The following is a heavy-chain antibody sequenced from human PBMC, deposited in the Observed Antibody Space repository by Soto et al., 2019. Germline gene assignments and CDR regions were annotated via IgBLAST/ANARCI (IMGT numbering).Heavy chain of an antibody. Sequence: GGSLRLSCAASGFTFSSYGMHWVRQAPGKGLEWVAVISYDGSNKYYADSVKGRFTISRDNSKNTLYLQMNSLRAEDTAVYYCAKARGGNWNVVNFDYWGQGTLVTVSS. CDR3: AKARGGNWNVVNFDY. CDR2: ISYDGSNK. CDR1: GFTFSSYG. J-gene: IGHJ4*02. V-gene: IGHV3-30*18. D-gene: IGHD1-1*01.